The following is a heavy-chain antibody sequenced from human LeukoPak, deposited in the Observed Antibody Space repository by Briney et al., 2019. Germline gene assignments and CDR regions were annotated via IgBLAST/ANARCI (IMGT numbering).Heavy chain of an antibody. J-gene: IGHJ4*02. V-gene: IGHV1-46*01. CDR2: LSPSGGST. CDR3: AKEQIVGTYFFDY. CDR1: GYSFTSYY. D-gene: IGHD6-6*01. Sequence: ASVTVSCKASGYSFTSYYIHWVRQAPGQGLEWMGILSPSGGSTSYAQKFQGRVTMTRDTSTSTVYMELSSLRTDDTAVYYCAKEQIVGTYFFDYWGQGTLVTVSS.